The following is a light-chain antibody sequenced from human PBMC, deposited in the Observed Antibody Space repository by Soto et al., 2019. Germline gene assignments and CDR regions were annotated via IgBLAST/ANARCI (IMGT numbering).Light chain of an antibody. J-gene: IGKJ1*01. Sequence: DIPMTQSPSSLSASVGDRVTITCRASQGISNFLAWYQQKPGKVPKLLIYAASTLQSGVPSRFSGSGSGTDFTLTIISLQPEDVATYYCQKYNSAPQTFGQGTEVEIK. CDR3: QKYNSAPQT. CDR2: AAS. CDR1: QGISNF. V-gene: IGKV1-27*01.